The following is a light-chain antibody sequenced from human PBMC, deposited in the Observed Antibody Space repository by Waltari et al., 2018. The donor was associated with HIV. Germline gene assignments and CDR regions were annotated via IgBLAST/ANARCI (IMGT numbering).Light chain of an antibody. J-gene: IGLJ3*02. CDR2: GNI. V-gene: IGLV1-40*01. CDR1: GSNIGAGYD. CDR3: QSYDSSLSAWV. Sequence: QPVLTQPPSVSGAPGLGVTVSCTGSGSNIGAGYDVHWYQQLPGTAPKLLISGNINRPSGVPDRFSASKSGTSASLAITGLQPEDEADYYCQSYDSSLSAWVFGGGTKLTVL.